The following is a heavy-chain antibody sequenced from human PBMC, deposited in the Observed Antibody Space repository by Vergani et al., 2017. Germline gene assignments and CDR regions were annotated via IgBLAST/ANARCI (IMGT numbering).Heavy chain of an antibody. CDR2: ISGSGGST. V-gene: IGHV3-23*01. CDR1: GFTFSSYA. D-gene: IGHD3-22*01. CDR3: ARSSSGYPDPFDI. J-gene: IGHJ3*02. Sequence: EVQLLESGGGLVQPGGSLRLSCAASGFTFSSYAMSWVRQAPGKGLEWVSAISGSGGSTYYADSVKGRFTISRDNSKNTLYLQMNSRRAEDTAVYYCARSSSGYPDPFDIWGQGTMVTVSS.